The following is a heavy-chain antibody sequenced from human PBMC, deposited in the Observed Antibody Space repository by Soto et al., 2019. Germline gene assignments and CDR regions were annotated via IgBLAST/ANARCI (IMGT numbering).Heavy chain of an antibody. CDR2: IIPIFGTA. CDR1: GGTFSSYA. J-gene: IGHJ6*02. V-gene: IGHV1-69*13. Sequence: SVKVPCKASGGTFSSYAISWVRQAPGQGLEWMGGIIPIFGTANYAQKFQGRVTITADESTSTAYMELSSLRSEDTAVYYCARSTREWLASYYGMDVWGQGTTVTVSS. CDR3: ARSTREWLASYYGMDV. D-gene: IGHD6-19*01.